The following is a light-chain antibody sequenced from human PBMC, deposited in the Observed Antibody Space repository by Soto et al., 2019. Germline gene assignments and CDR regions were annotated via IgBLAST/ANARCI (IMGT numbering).Light chain of an antibody. CDR3: SSYTSSSTV. J-gene: IGLJ3*02. CDR2: EVS. Sequence: QSALTQPASVSGSPGQSITISCTGTSSDVGGYNYVSWYQQHPGKAPQLMIYEVSDRPSGVSNRFSGSKSGNTASLTISGLQAEDEADDYCSSYTSSSTVFGGGTKVTVL. CDR1: SSDVGGYNY. V-gene: IGLV2-14*01.